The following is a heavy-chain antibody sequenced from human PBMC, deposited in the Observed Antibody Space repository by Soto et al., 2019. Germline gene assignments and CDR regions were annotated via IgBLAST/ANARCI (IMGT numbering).Heavy chain of an antibody. CDR3: VKDIHEQWLVSHFEY. J-gene: IGHJ4*02. CDR1: GFTFESYA. V-gene: IGHV3-9*01. Sequence: VQLVESGGGSVQPGRSLRLSCVASGFTFESYAMHWVRQVPGKGLEWVSGISWNSGSIGYEDSVKGRFTISRDNDQKSLYLEMNSLRVEDTAFYYCVKDIHEQWLVSHFEYWGQGALVTVSS. D-gene: IGHD6-19*01. CDR2: ISWNSGSI.